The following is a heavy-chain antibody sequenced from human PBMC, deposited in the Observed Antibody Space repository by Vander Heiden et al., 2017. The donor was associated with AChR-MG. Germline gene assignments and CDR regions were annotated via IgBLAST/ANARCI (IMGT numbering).Heavy chain of an antibody. D-gene: IGHD3-3*01. CDR1: GFTFSNAW. Sequence: EVQLVESGGGLVKRGGSLRLSCAASGFTFSNAWMSWVRQAPGKGLEWVGRIKSKTDGGTTDYAAPVKGRFTISRDDSKNTLYLQMNSLKTEDTAVYYCTTDHDYMGVGNWGQGTLVTVSS. CDR3: TTDHDYMGVGN. V-gene: IGHV3-15*01. J-gene: IGHJ4*02. CDR2: IKSKTDGGTT.